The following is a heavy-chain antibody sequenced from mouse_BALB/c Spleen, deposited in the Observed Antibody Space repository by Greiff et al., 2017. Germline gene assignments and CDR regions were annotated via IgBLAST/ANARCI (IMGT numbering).Heavy chain of an antibody. J-gene: IGHJ3*01. D-gene: IGHD2-3*01. CDR2: ISSGGST. V-gene: IGHV5-6-5*01. CDR1: GFTFSSYA. Sequence: EVKLMESGGGLVKPGGSLKLSCAASGFTFSSYAMSWVRQTPEKRLEWVASISSGGSTYYPDSVKGRFTISRDNARNILYLQMSSLRSEDTAMHYCARGSSDGPFAYWGQGTLVTVSA. CDR3: ARGSSDGPFAY.